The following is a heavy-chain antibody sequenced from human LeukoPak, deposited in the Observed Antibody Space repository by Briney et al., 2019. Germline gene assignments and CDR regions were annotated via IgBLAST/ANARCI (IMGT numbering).Heavy chain of an antibody. V-gene: IGHV1/OR15-1*04. D-gene: IGHD3-16*01. CDR1: GYIFTDYY. CDR3: ARDPTSWGRRAFDI. CDR2: INPNSGGT. Sequence: ASVKVSCKASGYIFTDYYMHWVRQAPGQELGWMGRINPNSGGTNYAQKFQGRVTMTRDTSTSTAYMELRSLRSDDTAVYYCARDPTSWGRRAFDIWGQGTMVTVSS. J-gene: IGHJ3*02.